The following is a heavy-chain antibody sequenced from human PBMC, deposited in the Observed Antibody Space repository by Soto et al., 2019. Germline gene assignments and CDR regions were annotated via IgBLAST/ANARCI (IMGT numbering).Heavy chain of an antibody. Sequence: GGSLRLSCAASGFTFSSYGMHWVRQAPGKGLEWVAVISYDGSNKYYADSAKGRFTISRDNSKNTLYLQMNSLRAEDTAVYYCARDAMIVVASGAFDIWGQGTMVTVSS. J-gene: IGHJ3*02. CDR3: ARDAMIVVASGAFDI. CDR1: GFTFSSYG. CDR2: ISYDGSNK. D-gene: IGHD3-22*01. V-gene: IGHV3-30*03.